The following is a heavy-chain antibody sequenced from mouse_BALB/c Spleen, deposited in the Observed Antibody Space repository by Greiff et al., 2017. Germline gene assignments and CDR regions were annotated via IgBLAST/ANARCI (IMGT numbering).Heavy chain of an antibody. CDR2: IWRGGST. CDR1: GFSLTSYG. J-gene: IGHJ4*01. Sequence: VKLVESGPSLVQPSQSLSITCTVSGFSLTSYGVHWVRQSPGKGLEWLGVIWRGGSTDYNAAFMSRLSITKDNSKSQVFFKMNSLQADDTAIYYCAKEGRSAMRYWGQGTSVTVSS. CDR3: AKEGRSAMRY. V-gene: IGHV2-5-1*01.